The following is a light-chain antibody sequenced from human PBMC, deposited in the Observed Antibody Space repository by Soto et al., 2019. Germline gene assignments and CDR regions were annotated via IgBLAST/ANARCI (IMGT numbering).Light chain of an antibody. CDR1: RSNIGAGYD. J-gene: IGLJ3*02. Sequence: QPVLTQPPSVSGAPGQRVTISCTGGRSNIGAGYDVHWYRQFPGTAPKLLVYGNNNRPSGISDRFSASKSGSSASLAITGLQAEDEADYYCHSYDTSLRAWVFGGGTKLTVL. V-gene: IGLV1-40*01. CDR3: HSYDTSLRAWV. CDR2: GNN.